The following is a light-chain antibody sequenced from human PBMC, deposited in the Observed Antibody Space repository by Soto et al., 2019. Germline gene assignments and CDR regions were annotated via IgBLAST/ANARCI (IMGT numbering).Light chain of an antibody. V-gene: IGKV1-5*03. Sequence: DIQMTQSPSSLSASVGDRVTITCRASQISNTWLAWYQQKPGKAAKLLIYRASNLVNGVPSRFSGSGSGTEFTLTISSLQPDDFSIYYCQQYETYSGTFGPGTKVDL. J-gene: IGKJ3*01. CDR1: QISNTW. CDR2: RAS. CDR3: QQYETYSGT.